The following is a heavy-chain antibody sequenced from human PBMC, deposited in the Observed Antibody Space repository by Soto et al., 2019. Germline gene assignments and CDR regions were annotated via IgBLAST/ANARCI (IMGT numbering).Heavy chain of an antibody. CDR3: ATLDWAEVGNVEATGGSDH. CDR1: GYTFTAYY. CDR2: INPNSGDT. V-gene: IGHV1-2*06. J-gene: IGHJ5*02. Sequence: QVQLVQSGAEVKKPGASVKVSCKASGYTFTAYYMHWVRQTPGQGLEWMGQINPNSGDTKYAQQFQGRVTMTRDTSISTAYMELSSLTSDDTAVYYCATLDWAEVGNVEATGGSDHWGQGTLVTVSS. D-gene: IGHD6-13*01.